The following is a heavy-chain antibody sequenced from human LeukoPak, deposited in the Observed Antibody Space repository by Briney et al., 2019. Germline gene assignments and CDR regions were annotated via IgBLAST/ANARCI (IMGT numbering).Heavy chain of an antibody. V-gene: IGHV3-74*01. J-gene: IGHJ6*03. Sequence: GGSLRLSCAASGFTFSNYWMHWVRQGPGKGLVWVSRINGDGSTTHYAYSVKSRFTISRDNAKNTLYLQLNSLRAEDTAVYYCARVMMSGQRHMDVWGKGTTVTVSS. CDR1: GFTFSNYW. CDR3: ARVMMSGQRHMDV. CDR2: INGDGSTT. D-gene: IGHD6-25*01.